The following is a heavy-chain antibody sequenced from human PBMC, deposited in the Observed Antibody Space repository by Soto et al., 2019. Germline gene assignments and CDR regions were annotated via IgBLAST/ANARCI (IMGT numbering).Heavy chain of an antibody. Sequence: SETLSLTCAVYGGSFSGYYWSWICQPPGKGLEWIGEINHSGSTNYNPSLKSRVTISVDTSKNQFSLKLSSVTAADTAVYYCARGLRYFDWLFYYGMDVWGQGTTVTV. D-gene: IGHD3-9*01. CDR2: INHSGST. CDR1: GGSFSGYY. CDR3: ARGLRYFDWLFYYGMDV. V-gene: IGHV4-34*01. J-gene: IGHJ6*02.